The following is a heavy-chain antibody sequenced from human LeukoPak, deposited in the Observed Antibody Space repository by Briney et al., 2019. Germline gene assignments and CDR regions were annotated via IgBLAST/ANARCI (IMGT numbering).Heavy chain of an antibody. CDR3: ARLAGEYSHPYDY. J-gene: IGHJ4*02. V-gene: IGHV3-53*01. CDR2: IYSGGNI. D-gene: IGHD4-17*01. Sequence: GGSLRLSCTVSGFTVSSNSMSWVRQAPGKGLEWVSFIYSGGNIHYSDFVKGRFTISRDNSKNTLYLQMNSLRADDTAVYYCARLAGEYSHPYDYWGQGTLVTVSS. CDR1: GFTVSSNS.